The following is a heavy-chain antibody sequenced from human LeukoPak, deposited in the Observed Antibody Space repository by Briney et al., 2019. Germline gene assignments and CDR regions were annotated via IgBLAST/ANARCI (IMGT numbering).Heavy chain of an antibody. V-gene: IGHV1-18*01. CDR3: AEDPSAGSKDWRYYDFWSGYSGRKRYYYYFSMNV. CDR1: GYTFTSYG. Sequence: ASVKVSCKASGYTFTSYGISWVRQAPGQGLEWMGWISAYNGNTNYAQKLQGRVTMTTDTSTSTAYMELRSLRSDDTAVYYCAEDPSAGSKDWRYYDFWSGYSGRKRYYYYFSMNVWGKGTTVTVSS. CDR2: ISAYNGNT. D-gene: IGHD3-3*01. J-gene: IGHJ6*03.